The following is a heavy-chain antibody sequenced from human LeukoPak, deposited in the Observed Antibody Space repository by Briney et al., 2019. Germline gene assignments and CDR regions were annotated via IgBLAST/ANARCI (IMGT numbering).Heavy chain of an antibody. Sequence: SETLSLTXTVSGGSIRSGSYYWSWIRQPAGKGLDWIGRIYTSGSTNYNPSLKSRVTISVDTSKNQFSLKLSSVTAADTAVYYCARLYTYGPYYFDYWGQGTLVTVSS. V-gene: IGHV4-61*02. D-gene: IGHD5-18*01. J-gene: IGHJ4*02. CDR3: ARLYTYGPYYFDY. CDR2: IYTSGST. CDR1: GGSIRSGSYY.